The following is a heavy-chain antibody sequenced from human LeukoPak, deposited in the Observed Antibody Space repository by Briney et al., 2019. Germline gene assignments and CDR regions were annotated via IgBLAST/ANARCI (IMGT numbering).Heavy chain of an antibody. V-gene: IGHV3-33*06. CDR3: AKDDGTYYYDSSGYYPFDY. J-gene: IGHJ4*02. D-gene: IGHD3-22*01. Sequence: GGSLRLSCAASGFTFRSYGMHWVRQAQGKGLEWVAVIWSDGSQQHYADSVKGRFTISRDNSKSTLYLQMNSLRAEDTAVYYCAKDDGTYYYDSSGYYPFDYWGQGTLVTVSS. CDR2: IWSDGSQQ. CDR1: GFTFRSYG.